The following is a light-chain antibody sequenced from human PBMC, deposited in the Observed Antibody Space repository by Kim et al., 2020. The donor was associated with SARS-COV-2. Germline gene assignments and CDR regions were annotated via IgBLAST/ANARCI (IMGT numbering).Light chain of an antibody. J-gene: IGLJ2*01. Sequence: APGQTARITGGGNNSGSKSVHWYQQKPGQAPVLVIYYDSDRPSGIPERFSGSNSGNTATLTISRVEAGDEADYYCQVWDSSSDHVVFGGGTKLTVL. CDR3: QVWDSSSDHVV. CDR1: NSGSKS. V-gene: IGLV3-21*04. CDR2: YDS.